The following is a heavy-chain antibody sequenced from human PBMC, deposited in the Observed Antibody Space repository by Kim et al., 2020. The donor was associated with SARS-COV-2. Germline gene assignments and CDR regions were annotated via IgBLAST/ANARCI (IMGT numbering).Heavy chain of an antibody. CDR3: ARGGTSGSIRRDAFDI. J-gene: IGHJ3*02. V-gene: IGHV3-30*07. D-gene: IGHD1-26*01. Sequence: DSVKGRFTISRDNTKNTLYLQMNSLRAEDTAMYYCARGGTSGSIRRDAFDIWGQGTMVTVSS.